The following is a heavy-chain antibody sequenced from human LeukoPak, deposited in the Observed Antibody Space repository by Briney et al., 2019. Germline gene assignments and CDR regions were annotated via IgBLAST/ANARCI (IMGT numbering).Heavy chain of an antibody. V-gene: IGHV3-48*04. J-gene: IGHJ4*02. CDR3: ARERGGYYFDY. CDR1: GFTFNPYS. D-gene: IGHD2-15*01. CDR2: ITSSSSTI. Sequence: GGSLRLSCAASGFTFNPYSMNWVRQAPGKGLEWVSYITSSSSTIYYADSVKGRFTISRDNAKNSLYLQMNSLRAEDTAVYYCARERGGYYFDYWGQGTTVTVSS.